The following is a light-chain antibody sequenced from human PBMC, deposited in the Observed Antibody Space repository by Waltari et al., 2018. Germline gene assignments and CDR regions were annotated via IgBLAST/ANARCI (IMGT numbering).Light chain of an antibody. CDR2: VNSDGSH. Sequence: QLMLTRSPSASASLGASVKLTCTLSSRHSSYSIAWHQQHPEKGPRYLMKVNSDGSHIKGDGIPDRFSGSSSGTERYLSISSLQSEDEADYYCQTGGFGIWVFGGGTKLTVL. CDR1: SRHSSYS. J-gene: IGLJ3*02. V-gene: IGLV4-69*01. CDR3: QTGGFGIWV.